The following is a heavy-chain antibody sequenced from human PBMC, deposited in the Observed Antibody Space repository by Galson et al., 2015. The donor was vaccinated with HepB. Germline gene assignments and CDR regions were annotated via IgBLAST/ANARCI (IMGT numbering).Heavy chain of an antibody. J-gene: IGHJ5*02. CDR3: AREHVLLWGWFDP. V-gene: IGHV4-31*03. Sequence: TLSLTCTVSGGSISSGGYYWSWIRQHPGKGLEWIGYIYYSGSTYYNPSLESRVTISVDTSKNQFSLKLSSVTAADTAVYYCAREHVLLWGWFDPWGQGTLVTVSS. D-gene: IGHD3-10*01. CDR2: IYYSGST. CDR1: GGSISSGGYY.